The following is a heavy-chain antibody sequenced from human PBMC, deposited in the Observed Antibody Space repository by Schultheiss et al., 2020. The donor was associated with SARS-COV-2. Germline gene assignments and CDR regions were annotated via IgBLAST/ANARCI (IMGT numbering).Heavy chain of an antibody. Sequence: GGSLRLSCAASGFTFSGSAMHWVRQASGKGLEWVSAISGSGGSTYYADSVKGRFTISRDNSKNTLYLQMNSLRAEDTAVYYCAKDPSDILTGYYIWGQGTLVTVSS. J-gene: IGHJ4*02. D-gene: IGHD3-9*01. CDR1: GFTFSGSA. V-gene: IGHV3-23*01. CDR2: ISGSGGST. CDR3: AKDPSDILTGYYI.